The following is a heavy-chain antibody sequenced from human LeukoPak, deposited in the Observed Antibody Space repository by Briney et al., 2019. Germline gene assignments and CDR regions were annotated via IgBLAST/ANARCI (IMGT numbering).Heavy chain of an antibody. V-gene: IGHV4-34*03. D-gene: IGHD4-23*01. CDR3: VREGMPGKFDY. Sequence: PSETLSLTCAVYGGSFSGYYWSWLRQPPGKGLEWVGEINHSGSTNYNPSLKSRVAISLGKSSKHFSLRLTSVTAADPAMYFLVREGMPGKFDYWGQGTLVTVSS. J-gene: IGHJ4*02. CDR2: INHSGST. CDR1: GGSFSGYY.